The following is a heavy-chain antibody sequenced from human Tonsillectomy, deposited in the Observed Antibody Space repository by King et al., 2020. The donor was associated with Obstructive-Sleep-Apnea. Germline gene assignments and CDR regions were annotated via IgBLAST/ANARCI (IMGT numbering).Heavy chain of an antibody. CDR3: ARYCSSTRCYRSHYYYYYGMDV. D-gene: IGHD2-2*01. Sequence: QLQESGPGLVKPSETLSLTCTVSGGSISSYYWSWIRQPPGKGLEWIGYIYYSGSTNYNPSLKSRVTISVDTSKNQFSLKLSSVTAADTAVYYCARYCSSTRCYRSHYYYYYGMDVWGQGTTVTVSS. V-gene: IGHV4-59*01. J-gene: IGHJ6*02. CDR2: IYYSGST. CDR1: GGSISSYY.